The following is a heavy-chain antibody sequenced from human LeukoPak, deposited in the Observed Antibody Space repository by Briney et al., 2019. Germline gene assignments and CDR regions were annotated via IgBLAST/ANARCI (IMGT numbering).Heavy chain of an antibody. CDR3: AREAARPEYYFDY. J-gene: IGHJ4*02. V-gene: IGHV1-46*01. Sequence: ASVKVSCKASGYTFTNNYMHWVRQAPGQGLEWMGIINPSDGSTRYAQKFQGRVTMTRDTSTCTVLMDLSSLRSEDTAVYYCAREAARPEYYFDYWGQGTLVTVSS. CDR2: INPSDGST. CDR1: GYTFTNNY.